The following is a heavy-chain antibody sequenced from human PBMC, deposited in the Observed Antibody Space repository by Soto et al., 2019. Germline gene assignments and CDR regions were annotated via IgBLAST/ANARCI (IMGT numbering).Heavy chain of an antibody. Sequence: QVHLVQSGAEVKKPGASVKVSCKASGYTFTSYGITWVRQAPGQGLEWMGWISAHNGNTDYAQKLQGRVIVTRDTSTSTAYMELRGLISDDTAVYYWARGRYGDYWGQGALFTVSS. CDR1: GYTFTSYG. CDR3: ARGRYGDY. CDR2: ISAHNGNT. D-gene: IGHD1-1*01. V-gene: IGHV1-18*01. J-gene: IGHJ4*02.